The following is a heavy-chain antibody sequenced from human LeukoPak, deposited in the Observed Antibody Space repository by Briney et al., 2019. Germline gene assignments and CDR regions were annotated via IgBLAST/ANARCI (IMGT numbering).Heavy chain of an antibody. CDR3: ARGRGSYFDY. CDR1: GYTFTSYA. D-gene: IGHD3-10*01. Sequence: ASVKVSCKASGYTFTSYAMHWVRQAPGQRLEWMGWLHAGNGNTKYSQKFQGRVTITRDTSASTAYMELSSLRSEDTAVYYCARGRGSYFDYWGQGTLVTVSS. J-gene: IGHJ4*02. V-gene: IGHV1-3*01. CDR2: LHAGNGNT.